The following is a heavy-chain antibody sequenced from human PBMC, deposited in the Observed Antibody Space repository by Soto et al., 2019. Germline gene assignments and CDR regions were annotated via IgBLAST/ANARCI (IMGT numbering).Heavy chain of an antibody. D-gene: IGHD3-3*01. CDR2: IIPIFGTA. V-gene: IGHV1-69*01. J-gene: IGHJ6*02. Sequence: QVQLVQSGAEVKKPGSSVKVSCKASGGTFSSYAISWVRQAPGQGLEWMGGIIPIFGTAKYAQKFQGRVTITADESTSTAYMGLSSLRSEDTAVYYCASRRLLDDFWSGYYYYYGMDVWGQGTTVTVSS. CDR3: ASRRLLDDFWSGYYYYYGMDV. CDR1: GGTFSSYA.